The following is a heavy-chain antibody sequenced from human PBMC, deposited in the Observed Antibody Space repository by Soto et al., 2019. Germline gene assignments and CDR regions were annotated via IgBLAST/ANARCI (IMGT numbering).Heavy chain of an antibody. Sequence: QVQLQESGPGLVKPSETLSLTCTVSGGSISSYYWSWIRQPPGKGLEWIGYIYYSGSTNHNPSLKTRVTIAVDTSNSQFYQELSSVTAADTAVYYCARGILNGDVPDDYYYYSMDVWVKGTTVTVSS. V-gene: IGHV4-59*01. J-gene: IGHJ6*03. D-gene: IGHD3-9*01. CDR1: GGSISSYY. CDR3: ARGILNGDVPDDYYYYSMDV. CDR2: IYYSGST.